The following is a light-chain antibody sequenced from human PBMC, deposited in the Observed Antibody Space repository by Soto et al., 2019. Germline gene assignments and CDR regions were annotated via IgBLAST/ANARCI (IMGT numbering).Light chain of an antibody. Sequence: DIQMTQSPSSLSASVGDRVTITCRASQGISNYLAWYQQKPGKVPKLLIYAASTLQSAVPSRFSGSGSGTDFTLTISSLQPEDVATYYCQKYNSAPPLTFGGGTKVDSK. CDR2: AAS. V-gene: IGKV1-27*01. CDR3: QKYNSAPPLT. CDR1: QGISNY. J-gene: IGKJ4*01.